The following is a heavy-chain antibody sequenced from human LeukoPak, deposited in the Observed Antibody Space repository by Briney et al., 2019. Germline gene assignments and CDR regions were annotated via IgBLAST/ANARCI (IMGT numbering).Heavy chain of an antibody. Sequence: SQTLSLTCAISGDSVSSNNGAWNWIRQSPSRGLEWLGRTYYRSKWYNDYAESLISRITISPVTSKNQFSLQLCSVTPEDTAVYYCARESVDYYDTQRYYFDYWGQGTLVTVSS. D-gene: IGHD3-22*01. CDR1: GDSVSSNNGA. CDR2: TYYRSKWYN. V-gene: IGHV6-1*01. CDR3: ARESVDYYDTQRYYFDY. J-gene: IGHJ4*02.